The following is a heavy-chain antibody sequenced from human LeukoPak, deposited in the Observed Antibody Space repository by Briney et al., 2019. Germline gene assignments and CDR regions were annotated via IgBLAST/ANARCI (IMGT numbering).Heavy chain of an antibody. CDR1: GFTSSSYG. CDR2: ISYDGSNK. J-gene: IGHJ4*02. D-gene: IGHD1-1*01. V-gene: IGHV3-30*18. Sequence: GGSLRLSCAASGFTSSSYGMHWVRQAPGKGLEWVAVISYDGSNKYYADSVKGRFTISRDNSKNTLYLQMNSLRAEDTAVYYCAKDFLDEGDYWGQGTLVTVSS. CDR3: AKDFLDEGDY.